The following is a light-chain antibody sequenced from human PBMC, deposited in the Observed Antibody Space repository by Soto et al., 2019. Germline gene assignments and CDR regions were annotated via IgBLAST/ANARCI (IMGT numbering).Light chain of an antibody. Sequence: QSALTQPPSASGSPGQSVTISCTGTSSDVGGYNYVSWYHQRPGKAPKLMIYDVSKRPSGVPDRFYGSKSGNTASLTVSGLQAEDEADYYCSSYAGSNNYVFGTGTKLTVL. J-gene: IGLJ1*01. CDR2: DVS. V-gene: IGLV2-8*01. CDR3: SSYAGSNNYV. CDR1: SSDVGGYNY.